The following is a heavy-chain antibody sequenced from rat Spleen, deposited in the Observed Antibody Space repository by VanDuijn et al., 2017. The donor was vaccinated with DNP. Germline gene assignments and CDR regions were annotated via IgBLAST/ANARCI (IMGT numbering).Heavy chain of an antibody. J-gene: IGHJ4*01. CDR3: ARWNSGYYAMAA. D-gene: IGHD4-3*01. V-gene: IGHV5-22*01. Sequence: EVQLVESGGGLVQPGRSLKVSCAASGFTFSDYYMAWVRQAPTKGLEWVAYISYDGTITYYGDSVKGRFTISRDNAKSTLYLQMNSLRSEDMATYYCARWNSGYYAMAAWGQGTSVTVSS. CDR2: ISYDGTIT. CDR1: GFTFSDYY.